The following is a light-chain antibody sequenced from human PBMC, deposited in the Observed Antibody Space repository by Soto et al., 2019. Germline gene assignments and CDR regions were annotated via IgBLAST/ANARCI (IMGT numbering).Light chain of an antibody. CDR3: QQFGSSPVT. J-gene: IGKJ2*01. CDR2: GAS. V-gene: IGKV3-20*01. CDR1: QSIDSSN. Sequence: EIVLTQSPGTLSLSPGETATLSCRASQSIDSSNLAWYQQKPGQAPSLLIFGASTRATGIPDRFTCSGSGADFTLIISGPESEYFAVYYCQQFGSSPVTFGQGTKLEIK.